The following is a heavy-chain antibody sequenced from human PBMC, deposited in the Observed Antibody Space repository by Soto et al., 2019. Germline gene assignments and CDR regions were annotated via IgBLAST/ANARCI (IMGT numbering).Heavy chain of an antibody. Sequence: TGGSLRLSCVGSGFTLNTYSMNWVRQAPGKGLEWVSSISSDSNYKYYSDAVKGRFTISRDNAGNSLYLQMSSLTVEDTAVYFCARGRLRLGELSSDLDYWGQGTLVTVSS. CDR2: ISSDSNYK. V-gene: IGHV3-21*06. J-gene: IGHJ4*02. CDR1: GFTLNTYS. CDR3: ARGRLRLGELSSDLDY. D-gene: IGHD3-16*02.